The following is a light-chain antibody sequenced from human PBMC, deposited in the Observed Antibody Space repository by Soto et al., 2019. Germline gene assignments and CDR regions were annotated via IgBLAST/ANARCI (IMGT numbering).Light chain of an antibody. CDR3: QQLNSYPYS. Sequence: DIQLTQSPSFLSASVGDRVTITCRTSQDISRDLAWYQQKPGKAPQLLIYAASTLQSGVPSRFSGSGSGTEFTLTISSLQPEDFATYYCQQLNSYPYSFGGGTKVEIK. J-gene: IGKJ4*01. CDR1: QDISRD. V-gene: IGKV1-9*01. CDR2: AAS.